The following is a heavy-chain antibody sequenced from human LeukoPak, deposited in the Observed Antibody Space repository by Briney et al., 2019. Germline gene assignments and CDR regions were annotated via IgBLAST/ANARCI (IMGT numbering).Heavy chain of an antibody. CDR2: IYYSGST. Sequence: SETLSLTCTVSGGSISSYYWGWIRQPPGKGLEWIGSIYYSGSTYYNPSLKSRVTISVDTSKNQFSLKLSSVTAADTAVYYCAREYGFGELYADYWGQGTLVTVSS. CDR1: GGSISSYY. D-gene: IGHD3-10*01. J-gene: IGHJ4*02. CDR3: AREYGFGELYADY. V-gene: IGHV4-39*07.